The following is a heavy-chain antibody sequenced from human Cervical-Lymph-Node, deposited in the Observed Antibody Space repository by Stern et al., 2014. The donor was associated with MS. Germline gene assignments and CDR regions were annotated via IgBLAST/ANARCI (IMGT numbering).Heavy chain of an antibody. CDR1: GYTFTSYY. J-gene: IGHJ4*02. Sequence: QMQLVQSGAEVKKPGASVKVSCKASGYTFTSYYMHWVRQAPGQGLEGMGIINPSGGSTSYAQKFQGRVTMTRDTSTSTVYMELSSLRSEDTAVYYCARDTAPYYDSSGHHCAYWGQGTLVTVSS. V-gene: IGHV1-46*01. D-gene: IGHD3-22*01. CDR3: ARDTAPYYDSSGHHCAY. CDR2: INPSGGST.